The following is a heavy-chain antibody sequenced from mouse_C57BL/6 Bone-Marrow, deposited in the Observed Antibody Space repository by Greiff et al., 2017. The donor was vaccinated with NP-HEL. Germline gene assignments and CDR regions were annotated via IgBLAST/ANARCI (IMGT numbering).Heavy chain of an antibody. J-gene: IGHJ2*01. V-gene: IGHV1-69*01. D-gene: IGHD2-4*01. CDR2: IDPSDSYT. CDR1: GYTFTSYW. Sequence: VQLQQPGAELVMPGASVKLSCKASGYTFTSYWMHWVKQRPGQGLEWIGEIDPSDSYTNYNQKFKGKSTLTVDKSSSTAYMQLSSLTSEDSAVYYCARSGITTPYYFDYGGQGTTLTVSS. CDR3: ARSGITTPYYFDY.